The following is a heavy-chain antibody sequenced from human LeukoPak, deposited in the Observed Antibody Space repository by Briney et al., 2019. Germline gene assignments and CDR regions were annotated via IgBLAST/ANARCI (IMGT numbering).Heavy chain of an antibody. CDR3: ARDEGIAVAGRRGAFDI. J-gene: IGHJ3*02. Sequence: ASVKVSCKASGYTFTGYYMHWVRQPPGQGLEWMGWINPNSGGTNYARKFQGRVTMSRDTSISTAYMELSRLRSDDTAVYYCARDEGIAVAGRRGAFDIWGQGTMVTVSS. CDR1: GYTFTGYY. D-gene: IGHD6-19*01. V-gene: IGHV1-2*02. CDR2: INPNSGGT.